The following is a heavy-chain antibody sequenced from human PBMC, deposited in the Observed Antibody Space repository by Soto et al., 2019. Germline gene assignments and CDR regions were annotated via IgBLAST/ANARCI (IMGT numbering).Heavy chain of an antibody. J-gene: IGHJ5*02. Sequence: GESLKISCQGSGYAFSSYWIAWVRQMPGKGLEWMGIIYPGDSDTRYSPSFQGQVTISVDKSFTTAYLQWSSLKASDTAMYYCARGYCTATICDPWFDPWGQGTLVTVSS. D-gene: IGHD2-8*02. CDR2: IYPGDSDT. CDR3: ARGYCTATICDPWFDP. V-gene: IGHV5-51*01. CDR1: GYAFSSYW.